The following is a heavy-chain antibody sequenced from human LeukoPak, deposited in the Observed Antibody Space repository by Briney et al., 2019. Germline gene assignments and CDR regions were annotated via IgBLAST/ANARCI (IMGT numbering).Heavy chain of an antibody. CDR3: VSCSGSYNNAFDY. V-gene: IGHV4-39*07. CDR2: IYYSGST. D-gene: IGHD3-10*01. Sequence: SETLSLTCTVSGGSISSSSYYWGWIRQPPGKGLEWIGSIYYSGSTYYNPSLKSRVTISVDTSKNQFSLKLSSVTAADTAVYYCVSCSGSYNNAFDYWGQGTLVTVSS. J-gene: IGHJ4*02. CDR1: GGSISSSSYY.